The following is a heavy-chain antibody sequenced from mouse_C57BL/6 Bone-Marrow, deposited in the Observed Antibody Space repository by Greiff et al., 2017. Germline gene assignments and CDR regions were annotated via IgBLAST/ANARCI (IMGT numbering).Heavy chain of an antibody. V-gene: IGHV1-76*01. CDR1: GYTFTDYY. Sequence: VQLQQSGAELVRPGASVKLSCKASGYTFTDYYINWVKQRPGQGLEWIARIYPGSGNTYYNEKFKGKATLTAEKSSSTAYMQLSSLTSEDSAVYFCAREGVTTVVVDWYFDVWGTGTTVTVSS. J-gene: IGHJ1*03. CDR2: IYPGSGNT. CDR3: AREGVTTVVVDWYFDV. D-gene: IGHD1-1*01.